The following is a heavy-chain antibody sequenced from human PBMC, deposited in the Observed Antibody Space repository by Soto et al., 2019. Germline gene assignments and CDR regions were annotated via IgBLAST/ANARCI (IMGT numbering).Heavy chain of an antibody. Sequence: QVQLVQSGAEVKKPGSSVKVSCKASGGTFSSYTISWVRQAPGQGLEWMGRIIPILGIANYAQKFQGRVTITADKSTSTAYMELSSLRSEDTAVYYCATFNHPLTYYYDSSGWYWGQGTLVTVSS. CDR2: IIPILGIA. CDR1: GGTFSSYT. D-gene: IGHD3-22*01. J-gene: IGHJ4*02. CDR3: ATFNHPLTYYYDSSGWY. V-gene: IGHV1-69*02.